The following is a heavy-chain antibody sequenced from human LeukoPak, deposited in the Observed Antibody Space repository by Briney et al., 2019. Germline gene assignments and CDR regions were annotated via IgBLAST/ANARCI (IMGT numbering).Heavy chain of an antibody. J-gene: IGHJ4*02. Sequence: SETLSLTCTVSGGSIANYHWNWFRQPPGKGLEWIGYIHSSGSTNYNPSLNSRVTISLDTSKSQFSLSLSSVTAADTAVYYCARGPTVTTDYWGQGTLVTVSS. CDR1: GGSIANYH. CDR2: IHSSGST. D-gene: IGHD4-17*01. CDR3: ARGPTVTTDY. V-gene: IGHV4-59*01.